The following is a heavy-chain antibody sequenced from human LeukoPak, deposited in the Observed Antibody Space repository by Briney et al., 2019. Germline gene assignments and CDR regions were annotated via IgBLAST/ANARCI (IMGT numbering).Heavy chain of an antibody. CDR2: INPNSGGT. CDR1: GYTFTGYY. D-gene: IGHD3-3*01. V-gene: IGHV1-2*02. J-gene: IGHJ4*02. CDR3: ARGTGIRFLEWLLNDY. Sequence: ASLKVSCKASGYTFTGYYMHWVRQAPGQGLEWMGWINPNSGGTNYAQKFQGRVTMTRDTSISTAYMELSRLRSDDTAVYYCARGTGIRFLEWLLNDYWGQGTLVTVSS.